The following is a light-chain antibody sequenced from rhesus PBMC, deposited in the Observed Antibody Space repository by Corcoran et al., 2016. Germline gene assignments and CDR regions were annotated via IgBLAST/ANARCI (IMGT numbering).Light chain of an antibody. Sequence: DIQLTQSPSSLSASVGDRVTIACRTSQGISNHLAWFQQKSGEAPKLLIYDASSLQSNVPSRFSGSGSGTDFTFTISSLQPEDFGVYYCQQRNSYPLPFGGGTKVEIK. CDR1: QGISNH. V-gene: IGKV1-38*01. CDR2: DAS. J-gene: IGKJ4*01. CDR3: QQRNSYPLP.